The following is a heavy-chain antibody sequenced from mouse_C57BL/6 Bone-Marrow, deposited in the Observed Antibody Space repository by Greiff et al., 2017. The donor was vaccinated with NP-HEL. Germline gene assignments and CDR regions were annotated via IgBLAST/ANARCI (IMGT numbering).Heavy chain of an antibody. D-gene: IGHD2-2*01. CDR1: GYTFTDYY. CDR3: ARLEGYYGYDGAWVAY. Sequence: QVQLQQSGAELVKPGASVKISCKASGYTFTDYYINWVKQRPGQGLEWIGKIGPGSGSTYYNEKLKGKATLTADKSSSTAYMQLSSLTSEDSAVYFCARLEGYYGYDGAWVAYWGQGTLVTVSA. V-gene: IGHV1-77*01. CDR2: IGPGSGST. J-gene: IGHJ3*01.